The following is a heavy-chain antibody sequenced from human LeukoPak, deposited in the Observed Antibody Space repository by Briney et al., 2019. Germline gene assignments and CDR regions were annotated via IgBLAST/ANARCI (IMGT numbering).Heavy chain of an antibody. CDR2: ISGSGGST. Sequence: PGGSLRLSCAASEFTISSYGMSWVRQAPGKGLEWVSSISGSGGSTQYADSVQGRFAISRDNSKNTLYLQMNSLRVEDTAMYFCARHFFSGGSYSFDYWGQGTLVTVSS. V-gene: IGHV3-23*01. CDR3: ARHFFSGGSYSFDY. D-gene: IGHD6-25*01. J-gene: IGHJ4*02. CDR1: EFTISSYG.